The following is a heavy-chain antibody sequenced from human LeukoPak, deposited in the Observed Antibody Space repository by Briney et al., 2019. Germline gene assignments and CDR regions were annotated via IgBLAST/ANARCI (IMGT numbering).Heavy chain of an antibody. D-gene: IGHD3-9*01. J-gene: IGHJ4*02. V-gene: IGHV4-34*01. CDR1: GGSFSGYY. CDR2: INHSGST. Sequence: SETLSLTCAVYGGSFSGYYWSWIRQPPGKGLEWIGEINHSGSTNYNPSLKSRVTISVDTSKNQFSLKLSSVTAADTAVYYCARLEDYDILTGYSEYYFDYWGQGTLVTVSS. CDR3: ARLEDYDILTGYSEYYFDY.